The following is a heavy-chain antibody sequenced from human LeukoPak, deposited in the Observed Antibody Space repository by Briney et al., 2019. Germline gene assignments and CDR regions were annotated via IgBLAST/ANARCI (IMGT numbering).Heavy chain of an antibody. CDR2: INHSGST. CDR3: ARRPRGVTMVRGNWFDP. D-gene: IGHD3-10*01. Sequence: ASETLSLTCAVYGGSFSGYYWSWIRQPPGKGLEWIGEINHSGSTNYNPSLKSRVTISVDTPKNQFSLKLSSVTAADTAVYYCARRPRGVTMVRGNWFDPWGQGTLVTVSS. J-gene: IGHJ5*02. CDR1: GGSFSGYY. V-gene: IGHV4-34*01.